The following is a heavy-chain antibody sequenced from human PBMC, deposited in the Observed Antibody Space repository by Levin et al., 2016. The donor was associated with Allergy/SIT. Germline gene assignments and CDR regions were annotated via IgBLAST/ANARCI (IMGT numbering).Heavy chain of an antibody. CDR3: AREQWLVYYYYYGMDV. CDR2: INSDGSST. CDR1: GFTFSSYW. V-gene: IGHV3-74*01. Sequence: GGSLRLSCAASGFTFSSYWMYWVRQAPGKGLVWVSRINSDGSSTSYADSVKGRFTISRDNAKNTLYLQMNSLRAEDTAVYYCAREQWLVYYYYYGMDVWGQGTTVTVSS. D-gene: IGHD6-19*01. J-gene: IGHJ6*02.